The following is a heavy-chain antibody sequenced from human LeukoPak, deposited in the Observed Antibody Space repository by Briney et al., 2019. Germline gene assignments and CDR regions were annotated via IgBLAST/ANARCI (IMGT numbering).Heavy chain of an antibody. V-gene: IGHV3-21*01. Sequence: GASVKVSCKASGGTFSSYSMNWVRQAPGKGLEWVSSISSSSSYIYYADSVKGRFTISRDNAKNSLYLQMNSLRAEDTAVYYCARGPQWLQFLHWYFDLWGRGTLVTVSS. CDR3: ARGPQWLQFLHWYFDL. D-gene: IGHD5-12*01. CDR2: ISSSSSYI. J-gene: IGHJ2*01. CDR1: GGTFSSYS.